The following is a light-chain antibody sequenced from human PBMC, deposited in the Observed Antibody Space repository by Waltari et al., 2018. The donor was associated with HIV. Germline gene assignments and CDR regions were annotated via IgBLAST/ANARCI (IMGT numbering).Light chain of an antibody. V-gene: IGLV1-47*01. CDR1: KSNIGNNF. CDR2: RND. J-gene: IGLJ3*02. Sequence: QPKMTQAPSASKTPGQRITMSCSGSKSNIGNNFIYWYQQIPGVAPSLVMARNDQRPAGVPDRFSGTKSGTSAFLAITNLRLDDEATYVCASWDDNLRHWVFGGGTKLTVL. CDR3: ASWDDNLRHWV.